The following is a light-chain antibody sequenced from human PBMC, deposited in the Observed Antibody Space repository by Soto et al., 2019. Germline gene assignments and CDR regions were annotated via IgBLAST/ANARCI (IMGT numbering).Light chain of an antibody. CDR1: SRAVGAYGY. V-gene: IGLV2-14*01. J-gene: IGLJ2*01. CDR2: EVS. Sequence: QSALTQPASVSGSPGQSITISCTGTSRAVGAYGYVSWYQQHPGKAPKLMLYEVSYRPSGVSNRFSGSKSGNAASLTISGLQAEDEADYYCSSYTTSSTVVFGGGTKLTVL. CDR3: SSYTTSSTVV.